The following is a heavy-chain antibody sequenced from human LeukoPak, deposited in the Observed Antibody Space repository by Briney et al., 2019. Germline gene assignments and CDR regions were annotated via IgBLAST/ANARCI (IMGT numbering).Heavy chain of an antibody. CDR3: ARELSGAFDI. D-gene: IGHD3-10*01. J-gene: IGHJ3*02. V-gene: IGHV3-43*01. CDR1: GFTFDDYT. CDR2: ITWDGGST. Sequence: GGSLRLSCAASGFTFDDYTMHWVRQAPGKGLEWVSLITWDGGSTYYANSVKGRFTISRDNSKNTLYLQMGSLRAEDMAVYYCARELSGAFDIWGQGTMVTVSS.